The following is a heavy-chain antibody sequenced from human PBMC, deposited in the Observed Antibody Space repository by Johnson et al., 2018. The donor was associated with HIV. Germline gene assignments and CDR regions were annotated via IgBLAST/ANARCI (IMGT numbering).Heavy chain of an antibody. CDR1: GFAFSNFG. CDR2: TSYDGSNK. V-gene: IGHV3-30*18. D-gene: IGHD6-19*01. J-gene: IGHJ3*02. CDR3: AKDGGWPYNAFDI. Sequence: QVQLVESGGGVVQPGRSLRLSCAASGFAFSNFGMHWVRQAPGKGLEWVAVTSYDGSNKYYADSVKGRFTISRDNSKNTLYLQMNSLRSEDTAVYYCAKDGGWPYNAFDIWGQGTMVTVSS.